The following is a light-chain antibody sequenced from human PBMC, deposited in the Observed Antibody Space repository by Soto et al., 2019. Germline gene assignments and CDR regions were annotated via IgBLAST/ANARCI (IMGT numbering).Light chain of an antibody. CDR1: QSINRY. J-gene: IGKJ5*01. CDR3: QQYGSSSIT. CDR2: GAS. Sequence: EIVMTQSPATLSVSPGERATLSCRASQSINRYLAWYEQKPGQAPRRVIYGASTWGTGIPDRFSGSGSGTDFTLTISRLEPEDFAVYYCQQYGSSSITFGQGTRLDI. V-gene: IGKV3-20*01.